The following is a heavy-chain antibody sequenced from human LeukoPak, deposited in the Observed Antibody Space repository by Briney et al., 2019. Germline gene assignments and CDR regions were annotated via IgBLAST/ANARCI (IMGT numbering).Heavy chain of an antibody. D-gene: IGHD2-2*01. J-gene: IGHJ3*02. V-gene: IGHV1-69*04. CDR2: IIPILGIA. CDR1: GGTFSSYA. CDR3: AKSPYCSSTSCDAFDI. Sequence: SVKVSCKASGGTFSSYAISWVRQAPGQGLEWMGRIIPILGIANYAQKFQGRVTITADKSTSTAYMELSSLRSEDTAVYYCAKSPYCSSTSCDAFDIWGQGTMVTVSS.